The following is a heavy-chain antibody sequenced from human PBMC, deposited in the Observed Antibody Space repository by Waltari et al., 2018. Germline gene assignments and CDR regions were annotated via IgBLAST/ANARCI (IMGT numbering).Heavy chain of an antibody. Sequence: QVQLVQSGAEVKKPGSSVKVSCKASGGTFSSYAISWVRQAPGQGLEWMGGIIPIFGTANYAQKFQGRVTITADESTSTAYMELSSLRSEDTAVYYCATPTITIFGVVTYIPAGYYYYYGMDVWGQGTTVTVSS. J-gene: IGHJ6*02. CDR1: GGTFSSYA. CDR3: ATPTITIFGVVTYIPAGYYYYYGMDV. D-gene: IGHD3-3*01. V-gene: IGHV1-69*13. CDR2: IIPIFGTA.